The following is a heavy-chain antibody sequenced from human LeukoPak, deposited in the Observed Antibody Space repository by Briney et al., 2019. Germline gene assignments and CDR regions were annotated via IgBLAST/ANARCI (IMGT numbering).Heavy chain of an antibody. Sequence: GGSLRLSCAASGFTFSSYGMPWVRQAPGKGLEWVAVIWYDGSNKYYADSVKGRFTISRDNSKNTLYLQMNSLRAEDTAVYYCARDRYGMATILDYWGQGTLVTVSS. J-gene: IGHJ4*02. CDR1: GFTFSSYG. CDR2: IWYDGSNK. V-gene: IGHV3-33*01. CDR3: ARDRYGMATILDY. D-gene: IGHD5-24*01.